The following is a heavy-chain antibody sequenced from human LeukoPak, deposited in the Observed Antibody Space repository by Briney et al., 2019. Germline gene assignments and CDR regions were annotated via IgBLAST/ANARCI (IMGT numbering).Heavy chain of an antibody. Sequence: ASETLSLTCTVSGGSISSSSYYWGWIRQPPGKGLEWIGSIYYSGSTYYNPSLKGRVTISVDTSKNQFSLKLSSVTAADTAVYYCARDRRIVVDPWGQGTLVTVSS. CDR3: ARDRRIVVDP. J-gene: IGHJ5*02. D-gene: IGHD2-2*01. V-gene: IGHV4-39*07. CDR1: GGSISSSSYY. CDR2: IYYSGST.